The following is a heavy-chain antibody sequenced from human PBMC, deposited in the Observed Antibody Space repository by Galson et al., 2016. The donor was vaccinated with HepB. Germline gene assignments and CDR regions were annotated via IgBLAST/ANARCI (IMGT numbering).Heavy chain of an antibody. CDR2: TYYRSKWYN. CDR1: RDSVSSNSAT. Sequence: CAISRDSVSSNSATWNWIRQSPSRGLEWLGRTYYRSKWYNDYALSVKSRITINPDTSKNQFSLQLNSVTPEDTAVYYCARVRSGYSGYANPYYYGMDVWGQGTMVTVSS. J-gene: IGHJ6*02. CDR3: ARVRSGYSGYANPYYYGMDV. D-gene: IGHD5-12*01. V-gene: IGHV6-1*01.